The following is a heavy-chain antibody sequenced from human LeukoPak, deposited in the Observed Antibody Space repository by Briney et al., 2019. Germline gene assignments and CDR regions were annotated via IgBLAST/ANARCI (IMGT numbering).Heavy chain of an antibody. CDR1: GGTFSRYA. CDR2: IIPFGTA. CDR3: ARIGSYSGEGAFDI. Sequence: GASVKVSCKACGGTFSRYAISWVRQAPGQGLEWMGRIIPFGTANYAQKFQGRVTITTDESTSTAYMELSSLKSEDTAVYYCARIGSYSGEGAFDIWGQGTMVTVSS. V-gene: IGHV1-69*05. D-gene: IGHD1-26*01. J-gene: IGHJ3*02.